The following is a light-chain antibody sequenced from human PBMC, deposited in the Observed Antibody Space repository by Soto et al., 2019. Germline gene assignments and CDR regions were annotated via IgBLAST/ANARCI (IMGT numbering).Light chain of an antibody. CDR1: QSVSSSY. J-gene: IGKJ2*01. CDR3: QQRSNWPPT. CDR2: DAS. V-gene: IGKV3-11*01. Sequence: EIVLTQSPGTLSLSPGERDTISCRASQSVSSSYLAWYQQKPGQAPRLLIYDASNRATGIPARFSGSGSGTDFTLTISSLEPEDFAVYYCQQRSNWPPTFGQGTKVDIK.